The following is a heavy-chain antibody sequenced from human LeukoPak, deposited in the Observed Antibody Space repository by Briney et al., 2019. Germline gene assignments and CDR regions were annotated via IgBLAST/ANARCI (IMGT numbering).Heavy chain of an antibody. J-gene: IGHJ4*02. V-gene: IGHV5-51*01. CDR3: ARHLRREGLADY. D-gene: IGHD3/OR15-3a*01. CDR1: GYSFTTYW. Sequence: GESLKISCTASGYSFTTYWIGWVRPMPGKGLEWMGVIYPGDSDTRCSPSFQGQVTISVDKSINAAYLQWNSLKASDTAMYYCARHLRREGLADYWGQGTLVTVSS. CDR2: IYPGDSDT.